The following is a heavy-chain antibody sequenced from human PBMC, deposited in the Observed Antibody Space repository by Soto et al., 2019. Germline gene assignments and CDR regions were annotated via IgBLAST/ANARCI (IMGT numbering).Heavy chain of an antibody. J-gene: IGHJ4*02. Sequence: EVQLLDSGGGLVQPGGSLRLSCAASGFSFSSGDAMSWVRQAPGKGLEWVSTIDGSGSGTFYADSVKGRFTISRDNSKNTLCLQMNSLGADDTAIYFCVKAGYISNRGYFDYWGQGTLVTVSS. CDR3: VKAGYISNRGYFDY. CDR2: IDGSGSGT. CDR1: GFSFSSGDA. V-gene: IGHV3-23*05. D-gene: IGHD6-25*01.